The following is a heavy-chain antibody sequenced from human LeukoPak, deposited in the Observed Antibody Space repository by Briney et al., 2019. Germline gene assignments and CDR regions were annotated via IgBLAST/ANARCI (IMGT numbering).Heavy chain of an antibody. CDR1: GGSISSSSYY. J-gene: IGHJ4*02. CDR2: IYTSGST. CDR3: ARSRQLFYFDS. V-gene: IGHV4-61*05. D-gene: IGHD2-15*01. Sequence: SETLSLTCTVSGGSISSSSYYWGWIRQPPGKELEWIGYIYTSGSTNYNPSLKSRVTISVDTSKNQFSLKLSSVTAADTAVYYCARSRQLFYFDSWGQGTLVTVSS.